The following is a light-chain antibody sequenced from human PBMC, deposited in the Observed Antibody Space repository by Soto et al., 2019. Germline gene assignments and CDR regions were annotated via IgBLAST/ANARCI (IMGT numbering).Light chain of an antibody. CDR1: QSVSSN. J-gene: IGKJ1*01. CDR2: GAS. Sequence: EIVMTQSPATLSVSPWERATLSCRASQSVSSNLAWYQQKPGQAPRLLIYGASTRATGIPARFSGSGSGTDFTLTISRLEPADFAGYYCQQYGSSPETFGQGTKVDIK. V-gene: IGKV3-15*01. CDR3: QQYGSSPET.